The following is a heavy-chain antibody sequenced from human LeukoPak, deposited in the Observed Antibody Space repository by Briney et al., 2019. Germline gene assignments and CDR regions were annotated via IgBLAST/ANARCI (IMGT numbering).Heavy chain of an antibody. CDR1: GFTFSSYP. CDR3: AKRQQQLVHEYHFDY. J-gene: IGHJ4*02. D-gene: IGHD6-13*01. V-gene: IGHV3-23*01. CDR2: ISSSGGST. Sequence: GGSLRLSCAASGFTFSSYPMSWVPQAPGKGLEWVSAISSSGGSTYYSDCVKGRFTMSRDNSKNTLDLQMSSMRAEDTAVYYCAKRQQQLVHEYHFDYWGQGTLVSVSS.